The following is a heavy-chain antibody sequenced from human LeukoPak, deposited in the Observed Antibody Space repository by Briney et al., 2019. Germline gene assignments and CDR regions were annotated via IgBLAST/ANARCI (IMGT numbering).Heavy chain of an antibody. CDR3: ARGGRWLQLTHSFDY. Sequence: SETLSLTCAVSGASISRGSHYWSWIRQPPGKGLEWIGYIYYSGSTNYNPSLKSRVTISVDTSKNQFSLKLSSVTAADTAVYYCARGGRWLQLTHSFDYWGQGTLVTVSS. D-gene: IGHD5-24*01. CDR1: GASISRGSHY. J-gene: IGHJ4*02. CDR2: IYYSGST. V-gene: IGHV4-61*01.